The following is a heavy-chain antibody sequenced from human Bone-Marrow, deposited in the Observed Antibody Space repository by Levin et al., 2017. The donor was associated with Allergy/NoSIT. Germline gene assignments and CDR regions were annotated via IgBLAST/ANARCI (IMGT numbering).Heavy chain of an antibody. CDR1: GFTYSPYA. V-gene: IGHV3-30*18. CDR2: ISNDGSNK. Sequence: HSGGSLRLSCAGSGFTYSPYAMHWVRQVPGKGLEWVATISNDGSNKYYADPVKGRFTIARDNSKNTLSLQMNSLKAEDTAVYYCAKGLPDTGLVTRGFYYYYYAMDVWGQGTTVTVSS. CDR3: AKGLPDTGLVTRGFYYYYYAMDV. D-gene: IGHD5-18*01. J-gene: IGHJ6*02.